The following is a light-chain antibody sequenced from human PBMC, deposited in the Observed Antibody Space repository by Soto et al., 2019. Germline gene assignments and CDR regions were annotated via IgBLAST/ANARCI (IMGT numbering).Light chain of an antibody. CDR1: QSVSDN. Sequence: EIVMTQSPATLSVSPGERATLSCRASQSVSDNLAWYQQKPGQAPRLFIYGASARATGIPARFSGSGSVTEFTLTISSLQSEDFAVYYCQQYNNWPITFGQGTRLEIK. CDR2: GAS. J-gene: IGKJ5*01. V-gene: IGKV3-15*01. CDR3: QQYNNWPIT.